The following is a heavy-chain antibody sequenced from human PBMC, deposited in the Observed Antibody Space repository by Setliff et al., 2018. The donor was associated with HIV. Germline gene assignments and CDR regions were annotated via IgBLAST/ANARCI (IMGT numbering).Heavy chain of an antibody. CDR1: GGSISTGSYY. CDR2: VYTSGST. J-gene: IGHJ3*01. V-gene: IGHV4-61*02. D-gene: IGHD3-10*01. CDR3: ARYYYGSESYYSPLDL. Sequence: SETLSLTCTVSGGSISTGSYYWSWIRQPAGKGLEWIGRVYTSGSTNYNPSLTSRVTLSVDTSKNQFFLKLTSVTALDTAVYYCARYYYGSESYYSPLDLWGQGTMVTVSS.